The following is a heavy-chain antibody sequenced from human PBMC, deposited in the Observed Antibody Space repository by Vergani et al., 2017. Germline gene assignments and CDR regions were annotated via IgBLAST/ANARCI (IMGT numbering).Heavy chain of an antibody. V-gene: IGHV3-15*01. CDR1: GFTFSSAW. CDR3: AKEGMITFGGVIAY. J-gene: IGHJ4*02. D-gene: IGHD3-16*02. CDR2: IRPKTDGETT. Sequence: EVQPVESGGGLVKPGGSLRLSCTTSGFTFSSAWMSWVRQAPGKGLEWVARIRPKTDGETTDYAAPVKGRFTISRDDSKNTLYLQMNSLKTEDTAVYYCAKEGMITFGGVIAYWGQGTLVTVSS.